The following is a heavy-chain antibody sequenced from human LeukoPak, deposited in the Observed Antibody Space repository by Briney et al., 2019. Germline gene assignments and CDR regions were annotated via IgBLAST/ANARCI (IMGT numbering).Heavy chain of an antibody. CDR1: LSTLSTYW. CDR3: ARGSKPIAVAVSFDY. J-gene: IGHJ4*02. CDR2: LKQDGSDK. V-gene: IGHV3-7*05. D-gene: IGHD6-19*01. Sequence: GGSLRLSCAASLSTLSTYWMTWFRQTPGGGLEWVASLKQDGSDKYYVDSVKGRFTISRGNAGNSLYLQMNSLRAEDTAVYYCARGSKPIAVAVSFDYWGQGTLVTVSS.